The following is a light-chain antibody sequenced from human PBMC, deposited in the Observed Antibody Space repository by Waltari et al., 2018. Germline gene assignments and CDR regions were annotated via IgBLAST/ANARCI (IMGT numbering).Light chain of an antibody. Sequence: QSVLTPPPSTSGTPGPSVTIPCSASASNIGDNLANWYQQLPGKAPKLLTYRTDLRPSGVPDRFSGSKFGTSASLAISGLQSEDEADYFCASWDDSLNGHWVFGGGTKVTVL. V-gene: IGLV1-44*01. CDR1: ASNIGDNL. CDR3: ASWDDSLNGHWV. J-gene: IGLJ3*02. CDR2: RTD.